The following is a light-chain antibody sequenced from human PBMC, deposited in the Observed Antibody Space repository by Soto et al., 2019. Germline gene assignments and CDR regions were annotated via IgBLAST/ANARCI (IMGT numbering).Light chain of an antibody. CDR2: KAS. Sequence: DIQRTQSPSTLSVSVGDRVTITCRASQTISSWLAWYQQKPGKAPKLLIYKASTLKSGVPSRFSGSGSGTEFTLTISSLQPDDFATYFCQQYNSYSPEGLTFGGGTKVDIK. J-gene: IGKJ4*01. CDR1: QTISSW. V-gene: IGKV1-5*03. CDR3: QQYNSYSPEGLT.